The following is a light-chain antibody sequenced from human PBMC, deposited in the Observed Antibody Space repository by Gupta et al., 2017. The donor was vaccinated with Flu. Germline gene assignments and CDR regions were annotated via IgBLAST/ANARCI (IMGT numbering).Light chain of an antibody. CDR3: RHSSNLPWT. J-gene: IGKJ1*01. Sequence: HYVTPKEEVTITCRASHQSGNSLDWYQQKPERTPKLLIKYASHHCASVPSRISGSSYCTDFTLTIKNREAEDAVTNYCRHSSNLPWTFGQGTTLEIK. CDR1: HQSGNS. V-gene: IGKV6-21*01. CDR2: YAS.